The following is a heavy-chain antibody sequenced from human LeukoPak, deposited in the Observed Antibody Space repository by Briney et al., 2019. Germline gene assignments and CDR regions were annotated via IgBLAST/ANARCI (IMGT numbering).Heavy chain of an antibody. V-gene: IGHV4-34*01. D-gene: IGHD6-13*01. CDR2: INHSGST. Sequence: SETLSLTCAVYGGSFSGYYWSWIRQPPGKGLEWIGEINHSGSTNYNPSLKSRVTISVDTSKNQFSLKLSSVTAADTAVYYCARVIVFSSWNDAFDIWGQGTMVTVSS. CDR1: GGSFSGYY. J-gene: IGHJ3*02. CDR3: ARVIVFSSWNDAFDI.